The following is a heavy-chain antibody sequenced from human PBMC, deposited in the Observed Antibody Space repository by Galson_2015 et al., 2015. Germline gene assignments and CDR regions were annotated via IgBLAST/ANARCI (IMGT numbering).Heavy chain of an antibody. D-gene: IGHD3-10*01. V-gene: IGHV4-39*01. CDR3: ARRGILGSGSYYNVGWFDP. CDR2: IYYSGST. J-gene: IGHJ5*02. CDR1: GGSISSSSYY. Sequence: TLSLTCTVSGGSISSSSYYWGWIRQPPGKGLEWIGSIYYSGSTYYNPSLKSRVTISVDTSKNQFSLKLSSVTAADTAVYYCARRGILGSGSYYNVGWFDPWGQGTLVTVSS.